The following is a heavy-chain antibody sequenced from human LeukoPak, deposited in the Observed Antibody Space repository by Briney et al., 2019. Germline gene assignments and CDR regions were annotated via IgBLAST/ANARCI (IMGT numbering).Heavy chain of an antibody. V-gene: IGHV1-46*01. CDR2: INPSGGST. CDR1: GYTFTSYY. Sequence: ASVKVSCKASGYTFTSYYMHWVRQAPGQGLEWMGIINPSGGSTSYAQKFQGRVTMTRDTSTSTVYMELSSLRSEDTAVYYCARLEYCSSTSCPGYFDYWGQGTLVTVPS. J-gene: IGHJ4*02. D-gene: IGHD2-2*01. CDR3: ARLEYCSSTSCPGYFDY.